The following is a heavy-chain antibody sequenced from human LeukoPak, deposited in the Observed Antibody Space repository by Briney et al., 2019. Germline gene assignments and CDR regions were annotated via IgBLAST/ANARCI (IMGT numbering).Heavy chain of an antibody. J-gene: IGHJ4*02. D-gene: IGHD3-10*01. CDR3: ARGWFGDY. CDR1: GGSISSSSYY. Sequence: SGTLSLTCTVSGGSISSSSYYWGWIRQPPGKGLESIGTIYYTGSTYYNPSLKSRVTISVDTSKNQFSLKLSSVTAADTAVYYCARGWFGDYWGQGTLVTVSS. V-gene: IGHV4-39*07. CDR2: IYYTGST.